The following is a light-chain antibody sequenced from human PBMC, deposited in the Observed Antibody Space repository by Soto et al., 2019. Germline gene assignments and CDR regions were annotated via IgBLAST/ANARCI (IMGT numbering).Light chain of an antibody. CDR2: DAS. J-gene: IGKJ2*01. Sequence: EIVLTQSPATLSLSPGERATLSCRASQSVSSYLAWYQQKPGQAPRLLIYDASNRATGIPARFSGSGSGTDFTLTISSLEPEDFAVYYCQQRSNWTPITFGQGPKLEIK. CDR1: QSVSSY. CDR3: QQRSNWTPIT. V-gene: IGKV3-11*01.